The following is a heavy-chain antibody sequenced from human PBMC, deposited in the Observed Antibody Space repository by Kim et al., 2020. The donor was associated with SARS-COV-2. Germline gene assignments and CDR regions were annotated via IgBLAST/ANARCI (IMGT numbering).Heavy chain of an antibody. Sequence: KVDGIEKYYVDSVKGRFTSSRDNAKNSLYLHMNSLRAEDTAVYYCARKWEPRGQGTLVTVSS. CDR2: KVDGIEK. V-gene: IGHV3-7*01. CDR3: ARKWEP. J-gene: IGHJ4*02. D-gene: IGHD1-26*01.